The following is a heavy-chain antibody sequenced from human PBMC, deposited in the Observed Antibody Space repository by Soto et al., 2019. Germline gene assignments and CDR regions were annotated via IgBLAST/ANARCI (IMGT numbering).Heavy chain of an antibody. CDR2: IFHSGDT. Sequence: QVQLQESGPGLVKPSGTLSLTCAVSGDSISNSRWWTWVRQPPGKGLEWIGDIFHSGDTNYNPSLKSRVFISVDKSQKQFSLKMSSVTDEDTAVYYCAYSTGWYRHDVCGQGTLVTVSS. CDR3: AYSTGWYRHDV. D-gene: IGHD6-19*01. J-gene: IGHJ3*01. CDR1: GDSISNSRW. V-gene: IGHV4-4*02.